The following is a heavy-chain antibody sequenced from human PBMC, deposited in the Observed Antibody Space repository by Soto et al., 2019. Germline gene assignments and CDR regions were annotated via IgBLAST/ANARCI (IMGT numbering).Heavy chain of an antibody. V-gene: IGHV3-30*18. J-gene: IGHJ4*02. D-gene: IGHD6-19*01. CDR3: AKDRRSSGWYYFDY. CDR1: GFTFSTYG. Sequence: QVQLVESGGGVVQPGRSLRLSCAASGFTFSTYGMHWVGQAPGKGLEWVAVISYDESNKYYADSVKGRFTISRDNSKNTLYLQMNSLRAEDTAVYYCAKDRRSSGWYYFDYWGQGTLVTVSS. CDR2: ISYDESNK.